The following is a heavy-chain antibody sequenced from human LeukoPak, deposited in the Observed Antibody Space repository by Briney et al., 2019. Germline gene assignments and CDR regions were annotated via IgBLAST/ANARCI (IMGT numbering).Heavy chain of an antibody. D-gene: IGHD3-10*01. Sequence: GGSLRLSCAASGFPFHDYTMHWVRQPPGRGLEWVSLISWDGDSASYADSVKGRFSISRANTKNSLYLHMNSLRTEDTALYYCAGAPYGSGRAIDYWGQGTLVTVSS. J-gene: IGHJ4*02. CDR1: GFPFHDYT. CDR3: AGAPYGSGRAIDY. CDR2: ISWDGDSA. V-gene: IGHV3-43*01.